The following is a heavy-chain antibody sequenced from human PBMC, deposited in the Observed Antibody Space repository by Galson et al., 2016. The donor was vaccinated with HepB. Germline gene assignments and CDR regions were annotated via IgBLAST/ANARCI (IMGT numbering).Heavy chain of an antibody. J-gene: IGHJ4*02. CDR2: ISATGSNI. D-gene: IGHD6-6*01. V-gene: IGHV3-11*01. Sequence: SLRLSCAASGLDFSDYYMGWIRQAAGKGLDWVAYISATGSNIHYADSVKGRFTISRDNAKDSLYLQMNSLRAEDTAVYYCTSSVDYWGQGTQVTVSS. CDR1: GLDFSDYY. CDR3: TSSVDY.